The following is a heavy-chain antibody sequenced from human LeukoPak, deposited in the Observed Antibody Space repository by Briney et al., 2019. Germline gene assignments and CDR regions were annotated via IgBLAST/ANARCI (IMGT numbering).Heavy chain of an antibody. Sequence: GGSLRLSCAASGFTLSSYEMNWVRQAPGKGLEWVSYISSSSNTIYYADSVKGRFTISRDNAKNSLYLQMNSLRAEDTAVYYCATSGYSNIDYWGQGTLVTVSS. CDR2: ISSSSNTI. V-gene: IGHV3-48*03. D-gene: IGHD4-11*01. J-gene: IGHJ4*02. CDR3: ATSGYSNIDY. CDR1: GFTLSSYE.